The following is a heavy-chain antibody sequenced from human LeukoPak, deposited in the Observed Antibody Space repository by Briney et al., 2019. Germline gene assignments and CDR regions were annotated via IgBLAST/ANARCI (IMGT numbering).Heavy chain of an antibody. D-gene: IGHD3-3*01. CDR3: ARARTIFGVVTTFDP. J-gene: IGHJ5*02. V-gene: IGHV4-30-4*08. Sequence: SWVRQAPGKGLEWIGYIYYSRSTYYNPSLKSRVTISVDTSKNQFSLKLSSVTAADTAVYYCARARTIFGVVTTFDPWGQGTLVTVSS. CDR2: IYYSRST.